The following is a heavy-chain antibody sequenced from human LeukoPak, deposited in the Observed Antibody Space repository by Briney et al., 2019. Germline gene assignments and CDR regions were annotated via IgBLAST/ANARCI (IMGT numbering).Heavy chain of an antibody. J-gene: IGHJ4*02. CDR2: ISYDGNTI. V-gene: IGHV3-30-3*01. CDR1: EFTFSNYA. CDR3: AKDPLRYCSSTSCYGIDY. D-gene: IGHD2-2*01. Sequence: PGGSLRLSCAASEFTFSNYAVHWVRQAPGKGLQWVAVISYDGNTIHYADSVKGRFTISRDTSKNTLYLQMNSLRTEDTAVYYCAKDPLRYCSSTSCYGIDYWGQGTLVTVSS.